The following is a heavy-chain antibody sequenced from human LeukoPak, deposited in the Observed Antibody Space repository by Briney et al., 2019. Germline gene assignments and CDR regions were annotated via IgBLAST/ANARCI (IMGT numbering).Heavy chain of an antibody. CDR3: ARGWDYDSGGRPTAYVY. CDR1: GGTFSRYA. V-gene: IGHV1-69*13. D-gene: IGHD3-22*01. Sequence: ASVKVSCKASGGTFSRYAISWVRQAPGQGLEWMGGIIPIFGTANYAQKFQGKVTIIADESTSTAHMELRSLSSEDTAVYYCARGWDYDSGGRPTAYVYWGQGTLVTVSS. J-gene: IGHJ4*02. CDR2: IIPIFGTA.